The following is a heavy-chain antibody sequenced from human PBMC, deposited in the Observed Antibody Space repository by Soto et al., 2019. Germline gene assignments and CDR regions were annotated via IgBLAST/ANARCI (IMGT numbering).Heavy chain of an antibody. D-gene: IGHD3-9*01. CDR3: AHATRVGQYRDIAIDY. CDR2: IYWDDDK. V-gene: IGHV2-5*02. J-gene: IGHJ4*02. CDR1: GFTLSTTAVG. Sequence: QITLKESGPTLVKPTQTLTLTCTSSGFTLSTTAVGVGWIRQPPGKALEWLGVIYWDDDKRYSPTLKGRLIITKDTSKNQVVLTMTNMDPVDTATYLCAHATRVGQYRDIAIDYWGQGTLVTVSS.